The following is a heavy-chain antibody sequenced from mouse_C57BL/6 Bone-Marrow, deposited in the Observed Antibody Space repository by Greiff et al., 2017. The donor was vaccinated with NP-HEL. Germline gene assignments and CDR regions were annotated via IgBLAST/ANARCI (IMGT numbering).Heavy chain of an antibody. J-gene: IGHJ4*01. CDR2: IDPNSGGT. V-gene: IGHV1-72*01. D-gene: IGHD1-1*01. CDR1: GYTFTSYW. Sequence: QVHVKQPGAELVKPGASVKLSCKASGYTFTSYWMHWVKQRPGRGLEWIGRIDPNSGGTKYNEKFKSKATLTVDKPSSTAYMQLSSLTSEDSAVYYCARCPFITTVVAPYAMDYWGQGTSVTVSS. CDR3: ARCPFITTVVAPYAMDY.